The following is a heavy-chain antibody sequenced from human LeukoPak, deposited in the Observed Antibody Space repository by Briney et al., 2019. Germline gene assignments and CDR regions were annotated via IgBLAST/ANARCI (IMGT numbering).Heavy chain of an antibody. D-gene: IGHD3-16*01. CDR2: IYHSGGT. CDR3: ARAFYPPDFGFGRAPYYFDI. Sequence: SETLSLTCAVSGGSLSSSNWWNWVRQSPGKGLEWIGEIYHSGGTNYSPSLKSRVTISIDKSRNQFSLNLSSVTAADTAVYYCARAFYPPDFGFGRAPYYFDIWGQGTLVTVSS. CDR1: GGSLSSSNW. J-gene: IGHJ4*02. V-gene: IGHV4-4*02.